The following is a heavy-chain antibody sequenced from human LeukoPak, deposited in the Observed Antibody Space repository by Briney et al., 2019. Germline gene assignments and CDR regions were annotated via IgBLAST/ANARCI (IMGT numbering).Heavy chain of an antibody. V-gene: IGHV3-7*03. CDR3: ARVGPLLWFGESPGYYYYGMDV. CDR2: IKQDGSEK. D-gene: IGHD3-10*01. J-gene: IGHJ6*04. CDR1: GFTFSSYW. Sequence: AGGSLRLSCAASGFTFSSYWMSWVRQAPGKGLEWVANIKQDGSEKYYVDSVKGRFTISRDNAKNSLYLQMNSLRAEDTAVYYCARVGPLLWFGESPGYYYYGMDVWGKGTTVTVSS.